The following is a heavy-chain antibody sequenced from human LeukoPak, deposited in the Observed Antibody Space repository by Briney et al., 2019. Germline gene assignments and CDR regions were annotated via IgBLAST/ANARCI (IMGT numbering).Heavy chain of an antibody. D-gene: IGHD1-26*01. J-gene: IGHJ3*02. CDR1: VGTFSSYA. CDR2: IIPIFGTA. CDR3: ATGREAFDI. V-gene: IGHV1-69*05. Sequence: GASVKVSFKAAVGTFSSYAISWVRQAPGQGLEWMGGIIPIFGTANYAQKFQGRVTITTDESTSTAYMELSSLRSEDTAVYYCATGREAFDIWGQGTMVTVSS.